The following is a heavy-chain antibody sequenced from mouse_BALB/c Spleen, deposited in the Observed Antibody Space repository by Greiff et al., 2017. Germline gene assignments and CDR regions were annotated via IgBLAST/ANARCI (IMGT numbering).Heavy chain of an antibody. D-gene: IGHD1-1*01. CDR1: GFTFSSFG. Sequence: EVKLVESGGGLVQPGGSRKLSCAASGFTFSSFGMHWVRQAPEKGLEWVAYISSGSSTIYYADTVKGRFTISRDNPKNTLFLQMTSLRSEDTAMYYCAREAYYGSSYDYWGQGTTLTVSS. CDR3: AREAYYGSSYDY. V-gene: IGHV5-17*02. CDR2: ISSGSSTI. J-gene: IGHJ2*01.